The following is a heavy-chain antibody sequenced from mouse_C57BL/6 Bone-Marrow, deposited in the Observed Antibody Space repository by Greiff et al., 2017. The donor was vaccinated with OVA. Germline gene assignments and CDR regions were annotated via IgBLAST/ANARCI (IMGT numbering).Heavy chain of an antibody. CDR3: ARDEGSWFAY. J-gene: IGHJ3*01. CDR1: GFTFSDFY. CDR2: SRNKANDYTT. V-gene: IGHV7-1*01. Sequence: EVNVVESGGGLVQSGRSLRLSCATSGFTFSDFYMEWVRQAPGKGLEWIAASRNKANDYTTEYSASVKGRFIVSRDTSQSILYLQMNALRAEDTAIYYCARDEGSWFAYWGQGTLVTVSA.